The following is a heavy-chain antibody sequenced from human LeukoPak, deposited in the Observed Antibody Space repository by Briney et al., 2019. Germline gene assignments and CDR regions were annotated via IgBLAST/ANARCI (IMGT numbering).Heavy chain of an antibody. V-gene: IGHV3-53*01. CDR3: ARDHFSGYCSSTSCHYFDY. J-gene: IGHJ4*02. D-gene: IGHD2-2*01. CDR2: IYSGGST. Sequence: GVSLRLSCAASGFTVSSNYMSWVRQAPGKGLEWVSVIYSGGSTYYADSVKGRFTISRDNSKNTLYLQMNSLRAEDTAVYYCARDHFSGYCSSTSCHYFDYWGQGTLVTVSS. CDR1: GFTVSSNY.